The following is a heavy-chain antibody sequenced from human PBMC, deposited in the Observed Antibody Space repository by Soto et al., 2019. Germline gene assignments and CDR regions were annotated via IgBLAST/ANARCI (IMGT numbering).Heavy chain of an antibody. CDR2: IIPIFGTA. J-gene: IGHJ5*02. Sequence: QVQLVQSGAEVKKPGSSVKVSCKASGGTFSSYAISWVRQAPGQGLEWMGGIIPIFGTANYAQKFQGRVTITADESASTAYMELSSLSSEDTDVYCCARDRGIAAAGSSNWFDPWGQGTLVTVSS. CDR1: GGTFSSYA. V-gene: IGHV1-69*01. CDR3: ARDRGIAAAGSSNWFDP. D-gene: IGHD6-13*01.